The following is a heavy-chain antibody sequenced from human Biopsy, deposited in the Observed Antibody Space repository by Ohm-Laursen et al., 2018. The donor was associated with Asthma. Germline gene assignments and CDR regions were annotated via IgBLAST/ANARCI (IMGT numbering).Heavy chain of an antibody. CDR1: GVAVSRDH. J-gene: IGHJ4*02. Sequence: SLRLSCAASGVAVSRDHMFWVRQAPGKGLEWVSGISGDAQRTYYEDSVKGRFTISRDNSKNTIYLQLNSLRAEDTAVYYCAKDWKSLYVQYFFEYWGQGTLVTVSS. CDR3: AKDWKSLYVQYFFEY. D-gene: IGHD5/OR15-5a*01. V-gene: IGHV3-23*01. CDR2: ISGDAQRT.